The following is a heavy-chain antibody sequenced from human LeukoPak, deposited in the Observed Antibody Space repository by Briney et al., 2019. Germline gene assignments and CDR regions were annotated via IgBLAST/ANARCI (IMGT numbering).Heavy chain of an antibody. D-gene: IGHD4-17*01. V-gene: IGHV4-38-2*02. CDR3: ARVRDGDYGWFDP. Sequence: SETLSLTCTVSAYSINSGHYWGWIRQSPEQGLEWIGNINPGGSTYYNPSLKSRVTLSVDTSQNQFSLRLTSVTAADTAIYYCARVRDGDYGWFDPWGQGTLVTVSS. CDR1: AYSINSGHY. J-gene: IGHJ5*02. CDR2: INPGGST.